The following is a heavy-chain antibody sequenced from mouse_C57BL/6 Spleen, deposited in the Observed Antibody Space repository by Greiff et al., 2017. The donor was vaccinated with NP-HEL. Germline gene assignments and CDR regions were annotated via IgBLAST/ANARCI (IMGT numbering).Heavy chain of an antibody. D-gene: IGHD4-1*01. CDR1: GYAFTNYL. CDR3: ARKLGQGFAY. Sequence: QVQLQQSGAELVRPGTSVKVSCKASGYAFTNYLIEWVKQRPGQGLEWIGVINPGSGGTNYTEKFKGKATLTADKSSSTAYMQLSSLTSEDSAVYFCARKLGQGFAYWGQGTLVTVSA. CDR2: INPGSGGT. J-gene: IGHJ3*01. V-gene: IGHV1-54*01.